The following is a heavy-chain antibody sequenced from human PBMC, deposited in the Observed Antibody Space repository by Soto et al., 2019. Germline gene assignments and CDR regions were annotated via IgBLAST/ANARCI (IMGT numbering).Heavy chain of an antibody. CDR2: ISYDGSNK. CDR1: GFTFNTYG. CDR3: AKDIVRYTYGDCDY. V-gene: IGHV3-30*18. Sequence: PGGSLRLSCAASGFTFNTYGMYWVRQAPGKGLEWVAAISYDGSNKYHADSVKGRFTISRGNSKNTLYLQMNSLRVEDTAVYYCAKDIVRYTYGDCDYWGQGALVTVSS. D-gene: IGHD5-18*01. J-gene: IGHJ4*02.